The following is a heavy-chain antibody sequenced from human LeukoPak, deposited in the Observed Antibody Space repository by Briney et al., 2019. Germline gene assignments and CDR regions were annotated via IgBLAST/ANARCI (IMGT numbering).Heavy chain of an antibody. CDR3: ARSYDFWSGPPFDP. V-gene: IGHV1-2*02. J-gene: IGHJ5*02. Sequence: ASVKVSCKASGYACTGHYMHWVRQAPGQGLEWMGWINPNSGGTKYAQKFQGRVTLTRDTSISTAYMELSRLRCDDTAVYYCARSYDFWSGPPFDPWGQGTLVTVSS. D-gene: IGHD3-3*01. CDR2: INPNSGGT. CDR1: GYACTGHY.